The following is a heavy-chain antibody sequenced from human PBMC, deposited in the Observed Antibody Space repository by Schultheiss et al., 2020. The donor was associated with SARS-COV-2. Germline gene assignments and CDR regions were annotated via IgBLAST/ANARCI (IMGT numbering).Heavy chain of an antibody. CDR3: AKDMGIDVVVVAATQMAYGMDV. CDR1: GFTFTTYW. V-gene: IGHV3-7*03. D-gene: IGHD2-15*01. CDR2: INQDGSDK. Sequence: GGSLRLSCAATGFTFTTYWVHWVRQAPGKGLEWVANINQDGSDKYYADSVKGRFTISRDNSKNTLYLQMNSLRAEDTAVYYCAKDMGIDVVVVAATQMAYGMDVWGQGTTVTVSS. J-gene: IGHJ6*02.